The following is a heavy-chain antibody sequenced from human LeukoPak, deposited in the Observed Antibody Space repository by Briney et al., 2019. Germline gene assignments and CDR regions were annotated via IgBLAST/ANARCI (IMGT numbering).Heavy chain of an antibody. CDR1: GFTFSSYG. Sequence: PGGSLRLSCAASGFTFSSYGMHWVRQAPGKGLEWVAVIWYGGSNKYYADSVKGRFTISRDNSKNTLYLQMNSLRAEDTAVYYCAKDQYSSSPEIDYWGQGTLVTVSS. CDR2: IWYGGSNK. V-gene: IGHV3-33*06. D-gene: IGHD6-6*01. CDR3: AKDQYSSSPEIDY. J-gene: IGHJ4*02.